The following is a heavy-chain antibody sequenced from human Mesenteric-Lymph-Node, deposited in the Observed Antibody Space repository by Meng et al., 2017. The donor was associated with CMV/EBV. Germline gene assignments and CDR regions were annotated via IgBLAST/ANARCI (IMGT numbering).Heavy chain of an antibody. D-gene: IGHD3-16*01. CDR2: IYYSGST. Sequence: SETLSLTCTVSGGSISSYYWSWIRQPPGKGLEWIGYIYYSGSTYYNPSLKSRVTISVDTSKNQFSLKLSSVTAADTAVYYCATTLRFSVFGGDYWGQGTLVTVSS. CDR3: ATTLRFSVFGGDY. V-gene: IGHV4-59*12. J-gene: IGHJ4*02. CDR1: GGSISSYY.